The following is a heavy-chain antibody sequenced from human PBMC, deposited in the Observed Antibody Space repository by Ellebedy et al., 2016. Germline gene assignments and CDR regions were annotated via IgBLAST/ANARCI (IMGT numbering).Heavy chain of an antibody. CDR3: ARTYGSGSYDY. CDR1: GFTFSGYW. Sequence: GESLKISCAASGFTFSGYWMSWVRQAPGKGLEWVANIKEDGSEKYYVDSVKGRFTISRYNAKNSLYLQMNSLRAEDTAVYYCARTYGSGSYDYWGQGTLVTVSS. V-gene: IGHV3-7*03. D-gene: IGHD3-10*01. J-gene: IGHJ4*02. CDR2: IKEDGSEK.